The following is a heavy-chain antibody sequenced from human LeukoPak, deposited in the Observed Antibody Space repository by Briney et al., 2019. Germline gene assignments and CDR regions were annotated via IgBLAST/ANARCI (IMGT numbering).Heavy chain of an antibody. CDR3: ARVLGYCSGGSCYAFDY. CDR2: IIPILGTA. CDR1: GYTFTSYD. J-gene: IGHJ4*02. Sequence: ASVKVSCKASGYTFTSYDISWVRQAPGQGLEWMGRIIPILGTANYAQKFQGRVTITADKSTSTAYMELSSLRSEDTAVYYCARVLGYCSGGSCYAFDYWGQGTLVTVSS. V-gene: IGHV1-69*04. D-gene: IGHD2-15*01.